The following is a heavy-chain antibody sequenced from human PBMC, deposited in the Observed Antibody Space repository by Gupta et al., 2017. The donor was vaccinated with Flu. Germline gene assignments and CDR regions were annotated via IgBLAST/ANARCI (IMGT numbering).Heavy chain of an antibody. J-gene: IGHJ4*02. CDR2: ISSSSSYT. CDR1: GFTFSDYY. CDR3: ARDLDYYDSSGYYFGY. Sequence: QVQLVESGGGLVKPGGSLRLSCAASGFTFSDYYMSWIRQAPGKGLEWVSYISSSSSYTNYADSVKGRFTISRDNAKNSLYLQMNSLRAEDTAVYYCARDLDYYDSSGYYFGYWGQGTLVTVSS. V-gene: IGHV3-11*05. D-gene: IGHD3-22*01.